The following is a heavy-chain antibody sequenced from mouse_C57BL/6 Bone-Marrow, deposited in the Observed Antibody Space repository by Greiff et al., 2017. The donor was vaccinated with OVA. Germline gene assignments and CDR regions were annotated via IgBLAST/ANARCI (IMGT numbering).Heavy chain of an antibody. Sequence: VHVKQSGPELVKPGASVKIPCKASGYTFTDYNMDWVKQSHGKSLEWIGDINPNNGGTIYNQKFKGKATLTVDKSSSTAYMELRSLTSEDTAVYYCARSLITTVVSYYFDYWGQGTTLTVSS. CDR1: GYTFTDYN. V-gene: IGHV1-18*01. CDR3: ARSLITTVVSYYFDY. D-gene: IGHD1-1*01. J-gene: IGHJ2*01. CDR2: INPNNGGT.